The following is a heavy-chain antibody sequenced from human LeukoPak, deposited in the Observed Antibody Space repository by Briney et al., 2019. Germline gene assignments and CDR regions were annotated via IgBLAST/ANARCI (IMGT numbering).Heavy chain of an antibody. J-gene: IGHJ6*02. Sequence: SETLSLTCTVSGGSISSSSYYWGWIRQPPGKGLEWIGSIYYSGSTYYSPSLKSRVTISVDTSKNQFSLKLSSVTAADTAVYYCATFDYGDYGMDVWGQGTTVTVSS. V-gene: IGHV4-39*01. CDR1: GGSISSSSYY. CDR3: ATFDYGDYGMDV. CDR2: IYYSGST. D-gene: IGHD4-17*01.